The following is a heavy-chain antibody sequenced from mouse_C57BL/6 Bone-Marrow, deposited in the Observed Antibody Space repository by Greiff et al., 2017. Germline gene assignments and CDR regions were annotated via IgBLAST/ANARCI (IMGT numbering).Heavy chain of an antibody. J-gene: IGHJ1*03. D-gene: IGHD1-1*01. Sequence: QVQLKESGAELVRPGTSVKVSCKASGYAFTNYLIEWVKQRPGQGLEWIGLINPGSGGTNYNEKFKGKATLTADKSSSTAYMQLSSLTSEDSAVYCCARSAYYYGGYFDVWGTGTTVTVSS. CDR3: ARSAYYYGGYFDV. CDR1: GYAFTNYL. CDR2: INPGSGGT. V-gene: IGHV1-54*01.